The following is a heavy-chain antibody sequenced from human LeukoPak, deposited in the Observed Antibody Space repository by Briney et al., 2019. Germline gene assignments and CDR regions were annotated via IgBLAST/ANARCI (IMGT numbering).Heavy chain of an antibody. CDR1: GFTFSSYA. D-gene: IGHD3-22*01. CDR2: ISGSGGST. CDR3: AKSNIVVVHRGDAFDI. Sequence: GGSLRLSCAASGFTFSSYAMSWVRQAPGKGLEWVLAISGSGGSTYYADSVKGRFTISRDNSKNTLYLQMNSLRAEDTAVYYCAKSNIVVVHRGDAFDIWGQGTMVTVSS. V-gene: IGHV3-23*01. J-gene: IGHJ3*02.